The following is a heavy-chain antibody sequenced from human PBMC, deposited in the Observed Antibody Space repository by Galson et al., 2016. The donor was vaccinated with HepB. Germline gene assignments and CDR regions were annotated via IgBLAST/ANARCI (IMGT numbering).Heavy chain of an antibody. CDR3: ARDPPGVPDFALDV. D-gene: IGHD3-10*01. V-gene: IGHV3-66*01. CDR2: ICDGGSA. J-gene: IGHJ6*02. CDR1: GFTVSSNC. Sequence: SLRLSCAASGFTVSSNCMSWVLQAPGKGLEWVSLICDGGSAYYTDSVKARFTISRDNSKNTLYLQMNNLRPEDTAVYFCARDPPGVPDFALDVWGQGTTVTVSS.